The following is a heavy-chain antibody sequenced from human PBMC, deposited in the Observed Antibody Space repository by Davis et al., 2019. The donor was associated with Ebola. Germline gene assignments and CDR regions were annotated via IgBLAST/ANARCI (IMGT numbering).Heavy chain of an antibody. CDR2: ISYDGTNK. CDR3: ARSPIFGVGATLYYMDV. J-gene: IGHJ6*03. Sequence: GESLKISCAASGFSFRSYAIHWVRQAPGKGLEWVAVISYDGTNKNYPDSVKGRFTISRDNSKNTLYLQMNSLRADDTAVYYCARSPIFGVGATLYYMDVWGKGTTVTVSS. V-gene: IGHV3-30-3*01. D-gene: IGHD3-3*01. CDR1: GFSFRSYA.